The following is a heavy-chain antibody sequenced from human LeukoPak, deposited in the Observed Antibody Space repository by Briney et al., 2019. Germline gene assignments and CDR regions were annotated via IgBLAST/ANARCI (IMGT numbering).Heavy chain of an antibody. J-gene: IGHJ4*02. D-gene: IGHD5-24*01. CDR1: GGSISSHY. CDR3: ARVRRDGYNLVPGYFNY. V-gene: IGHV4-59*11. Sequence: SETLSLTCTVSGGSISSHYWSWIRQPPGKGLEWIGYIYYSGSTNYNPSLKSRVTISVDTSKNQFSLKLSSVTAADTAVYYCARVRRDGYNLVPGYFNYWGQGTLVTVSS. CDR2: IYYSGST.